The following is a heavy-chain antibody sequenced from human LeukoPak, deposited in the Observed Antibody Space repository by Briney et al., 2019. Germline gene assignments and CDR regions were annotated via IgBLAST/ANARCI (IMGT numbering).Heavy chain of an antibody. Sequence: GSLRLSCAASGFTFSNAWMSWVRQAPGKGLEWVGRIKSQTDGGTTDYAAPVKGRFTISRDDSKNTLYLQMNSLKTEDTAVYYCTTDRKYYYDSSVYYSRFDYWGQGTLVTVSS. J-gene: IGHJ4*02. CDR1: GFTFSNAW. D-gene: IGHD3-22*01. CDR3: TTDRKYYYDSSVYYSRFDY. V-gene: IGHV3-15*01. CDR2: IKSQTDGGTT.